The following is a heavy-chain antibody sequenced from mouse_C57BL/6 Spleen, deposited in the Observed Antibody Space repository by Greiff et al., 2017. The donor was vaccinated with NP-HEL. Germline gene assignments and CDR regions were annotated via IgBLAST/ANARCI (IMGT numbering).Heavy chain of an antibody. D-gene: IGHD4-1*01. CDR3: VRQETGLDY. J-gene: IGHJ2*01. CDR1: GFSFNTYA. CDR2: IRSKSNNYAT. Sequence: EVKLMESGGGLVQPKGSLKLSCAASGFSFNTYAMNWVRQAPGKGLEWVARIRSKSNNYATYYADSVKDRFTISREYSESMLYLQMNNVKTEDTAMYYCVRQETGLDYWGQGTTLTVSS. V-gene: IGHV10-1*01.